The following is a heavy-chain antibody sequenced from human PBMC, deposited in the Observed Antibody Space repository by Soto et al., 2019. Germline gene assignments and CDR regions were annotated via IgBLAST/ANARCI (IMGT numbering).Heavy chain of an antibody. J-gene: IGHJ3*01. Sequence: WWSWARQSPGKGLGWIGEIFHGVNTNYNPSLKSRVIISVDRSKNQFSLTLTSVTPADTAVYYCAKNGWYSADVWGQCPMVT. CDR1: W. CDR2: IFHGVNT. D-gene: IGHD2-21*01. CDR3: AKNGWYSADV. V-gene: IGHV4-4*02.